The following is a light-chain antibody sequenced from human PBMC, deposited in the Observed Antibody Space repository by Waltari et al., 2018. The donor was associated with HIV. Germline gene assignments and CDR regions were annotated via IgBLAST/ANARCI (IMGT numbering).Light chain of an antibody. Sequence: HSALTQLASAPGSPVHSITVPCTGTSSALGALDYDTWYQQHPSKLPKLIIFDVYNRPSGVSNRFSASKSGNTSSLSISGLQAEDEADYFCSSFRSNMIIVFGSGTKVTVL. CDR2: DVY. CDR3: SSFRSNMIIV. CDR1: SSALGALDY. J-gene: IGLJ1*01. V-gene: IGLV2-14*01.